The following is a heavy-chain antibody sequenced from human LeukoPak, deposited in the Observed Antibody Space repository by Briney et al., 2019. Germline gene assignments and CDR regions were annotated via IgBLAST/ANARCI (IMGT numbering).Heavy chain of an antibody. V-gene: IGHV3-48*04. CDR2: ISSSSSTI. D-gene: IGHD4-17*01. CDR3: ARPRAYYGDYDYGY. Sequence: PGGSLRLSRAASGFTFSSYSMNWVRQAPGKGLEWVSYISSSSSTIYYADSVKGRFTISRDNAKNSLYLQMNSLRAEDTAVYYCARPRAYYGDYDYGYWGQGTLVTVSS. CDR1: GFTFSSYS. J-gene: IGHJ4*02.